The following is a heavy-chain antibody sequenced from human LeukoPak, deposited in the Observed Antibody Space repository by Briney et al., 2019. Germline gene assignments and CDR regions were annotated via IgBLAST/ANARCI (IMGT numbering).Heavy chain of an antibody. V-gene: IGHV4-34*01. D-gene: IGHD3-9*01. J-gene: IGHJ3*02. CDR2: INHSGST. Sequence: PSDTLSLTCAVYGGSFSGYYWSWIRQPPGKGLEWIGEINHSGSTNYNPSLKSRVTISVDTSKNQFSLKLSSVTAADTAVYYCATGGDILTGYYSDAFDIWGQGTMVTVSS. CDR3: ATGGDILTGYYSDAFDI. CDR1: GGSFSGYY.